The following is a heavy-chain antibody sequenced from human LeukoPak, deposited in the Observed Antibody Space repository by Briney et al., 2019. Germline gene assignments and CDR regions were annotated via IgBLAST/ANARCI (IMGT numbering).Heavy chain of an antibody. CDR1: GFTFSSYA. J-gene: IGHJ5*02. CDR2: ISGSGGST. V-gene: IGHV3-23*01. Sequence: GGSLRLSCAASGFTFSSYAMSWVRQAPGKGLEWVSDISGSGGSTHYADSVKGRFTISRDYSKNTLYLQMNSLRAEDTAVYYCAKNAGLGYCTDTSCPIDPWGQGTLVTVSS. CDR3: AKNAGLGYCTDTSCPIDP. D-gene: IGHD2-2*01.